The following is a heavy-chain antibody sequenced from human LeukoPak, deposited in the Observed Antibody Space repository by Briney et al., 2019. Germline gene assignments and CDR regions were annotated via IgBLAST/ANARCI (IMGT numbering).Heavy chain of an antibody. V-gene: IGHV3-66*01. CDR2: IYAGGTT. D-gene: IGHD3-16*01. J-gene: IGHJ4*02. Sequence: GRSLRLSWAAFGFTVSSNSMSSVSPDPGNGLVWVSVIYAGGTTYYAISVKGRFTISRDNPKNTLYLQMNSLRAEDTAVYYCARDVAAPGGVYFDYWGQGTLVTVS. CDR3: ARDVAAPGGVYFDY. CDR1: GFTVSSNS.